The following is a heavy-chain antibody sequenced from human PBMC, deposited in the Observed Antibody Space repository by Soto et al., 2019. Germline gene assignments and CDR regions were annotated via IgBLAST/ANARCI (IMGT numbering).Heavy chain of an antibody. J-gene: IGHJ6*03. CDR2: INPNGGVT. V-gene: IGHV1-2*04. Sequence: QVQLVQSGAEVRKPGASVTVSCRSSGDSFNDYYIHWVRQAPGQGFEWMGWINPNGGVTKYAQKFQGWVSMTRDTSITTVYMQLSRLRSDDTAVYYCARASGVATATLDYYYFYMDVWGTGTTVTVSS. CDR1: GDSFNDYY. CDR3: ARASGVATATLDYYYFYMDV. D-gene: IGHD5-12*01.